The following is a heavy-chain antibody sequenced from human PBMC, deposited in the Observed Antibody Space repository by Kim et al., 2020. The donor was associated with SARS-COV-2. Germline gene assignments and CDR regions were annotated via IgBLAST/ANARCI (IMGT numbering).Heavy chain of an antibody. D-gene: IGHD3-3*01. CDR1: GYTFTSYA. CDR3: ARADLGVTIFGVVIGAGMDV. Sequence: ASVKVSCKASGYTFTSYAMHWVRQAPGQRLEWMGWINAGNGNTKYSQKFQGRVTITRDTSASTAYMELSSLRSEDTAVYCCARADLGVTIFGVVIGAGMDVWGQGTTVTVSS. V-gene: IGHV1-3*01. J-gene: IGHJ6*02. CDR2: INAGNGNT.